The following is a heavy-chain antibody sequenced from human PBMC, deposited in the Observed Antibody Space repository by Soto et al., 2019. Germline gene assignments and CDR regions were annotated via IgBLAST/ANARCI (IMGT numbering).Heavy chain of an antibody. CDR2: ISAYNGNT. CDR1: GFSFASYC. V-gene: IGHV1-18*01. J-gene: IGHJ6*02. Sequence: SVKVSSKASGFSFASYCMRWVYQATGKGIEWMGWISAYNGNTNYAQKLQGRVTMTTDTSTSTAYMELRSLRSDDTAVYYCARASYILLVVYASSLYVHGMDVWGQGTTVTVSS. CDR3: ARASYILLVVYASSLYVHGMDV. D-gene: IGHD2-8*01.